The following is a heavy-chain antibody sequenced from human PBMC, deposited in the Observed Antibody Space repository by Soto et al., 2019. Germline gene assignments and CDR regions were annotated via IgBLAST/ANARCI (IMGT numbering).Heavy chain of an antibody. CDR3: VRDYYYDSSGYPGADYNGMDV. CDR2: IYYSGRT. D-gene: IGHD3-22*01. CDR1: GDSISSYY. V-gene: IGHV4-59*01. J-gene: IGHJ6*02. Sequence: SETLSLTCSVSGDSISSYYWSWIRQSPGKGLEWIGYIYYSGRTNYAPSLRSRVTISVDTSKNQLSLELSSVTAADTAVYYCVRDYYYDSSGYPGADYNGMDVWGQGTTVTVSS.